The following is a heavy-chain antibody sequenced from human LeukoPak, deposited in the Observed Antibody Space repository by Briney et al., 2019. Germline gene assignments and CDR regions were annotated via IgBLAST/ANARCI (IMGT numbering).Heavy chain of an antibody. J-gene: IGHJ4*02. Sequence: GGSLRLSCAASGFMFSNYWMTWVRQAPGKGLEWVANIKREGSEKHYVESVKGRLTISRDNAKNLLYLQLDSLRAEDTAVYYCARLPADDSVFDHWGQGTLVTVSS. V-gene: IGHV3-7*01. CDR3: ARLPADDSVFDH. CDR1: GFMFSNYW. CDR2: IKREGSEK. D-gene: IGHD2-15*01.